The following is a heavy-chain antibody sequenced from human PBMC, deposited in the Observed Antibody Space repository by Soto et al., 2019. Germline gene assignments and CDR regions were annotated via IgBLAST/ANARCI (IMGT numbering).Heavy chain of an antibody. CDR1: GGSISSYY. D-gene: IGHD3-3*01. J-gene: IGHJ5*02. V-gene: IGHV4-59*01. Sequence: SGNLALTCTVSGGSISSYYWSWVRQPPGKGLEWIGHIYYSGSTNYHPSLKSRVTISVDTSKTQFSLKLSSVTAADTDVYYCARDHTYYDFWSGYSNNWFDPWGQGTLVTVSS. CDR3: ARDHTYYDFWSGYSNNWFDP. CDR2: IYYSGST.